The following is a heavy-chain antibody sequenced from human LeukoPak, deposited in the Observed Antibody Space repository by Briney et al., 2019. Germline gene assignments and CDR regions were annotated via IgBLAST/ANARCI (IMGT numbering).Heavy chain of an antibody. CDR1: GGSISSGDYY. D-gene: IGHD4-11*01. V-gene: IGHV4-30-4*08. CDR3: ARGIDYRGGYFDY. J-gene: IGHJ4*02. Sequence: SETLSLTCTVSGGSISSGDYYWSWIRQPPGKGLEWIGYIYYSGSTYYNPSLKSRVTISVDTSENQFSLKLSSVTAADTAVYYCARGIDYRGGYFDYWGQGTLVTVSS. CDR2: IYYSGST.